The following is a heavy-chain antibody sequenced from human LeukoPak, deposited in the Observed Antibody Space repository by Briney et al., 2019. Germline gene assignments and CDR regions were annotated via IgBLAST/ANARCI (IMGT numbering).Heavy chain of an antibody. CDR3: TRLLCRGTACYYFDY. V-gene: IGHV3-23*01. D-gene: IGHD2-2*01. CDR1: GLTFNDHA. CDR2: ISGSGADT. Sequence: GGSLRLSCAISGLTFNDHAMNWVRHAPGKGLEWVAGISGSGADTYYADSVKGRFTISRDNSKNTLYLQTDTLRVEDTAVYYCTRLLCRGTACYYFDYWGQGTLVTVSS. J-gene: IGHJ4*02.